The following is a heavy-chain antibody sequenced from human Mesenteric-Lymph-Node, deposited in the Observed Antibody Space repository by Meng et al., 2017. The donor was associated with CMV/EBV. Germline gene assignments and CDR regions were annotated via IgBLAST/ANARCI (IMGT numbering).Heavy chain of an antibody. CDR2: INSDGSST. Sequence: SCAASGFTFSSYWMHWVRQAPGKGLVWVSRINSDGSSTSYADSVKGRFTISRDNAKNTLYLQMNSLRAEDTAVYYCARGLAGDAFDIWGQGTMVTVSS. CDR3: ARGLAGDAFDI. J-gene: IGHJ3*02. D-gene: IGHD6-19*01. CDR1: GFTFSSYW. V-gene: IGHV3-74*01.